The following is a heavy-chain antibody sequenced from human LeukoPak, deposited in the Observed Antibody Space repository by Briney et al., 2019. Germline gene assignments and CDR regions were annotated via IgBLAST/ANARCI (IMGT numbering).Heavy chain of an antibody. D-gene: IGHD6-6*01. J-gene: IGHJ4*02. V-gene: IGHV3-23*01. CDR1: GFTFSTYA. CDR3: ANWIGSSSRDY. CDR2: INSNGDEI. Sequence: GGSLRLSCAASGFTFSTYAMTWARQGPGKGLEWVSGINSNGDEIYYADSVRGRFTISRDNSNNALYLQMDTLRAEDTAVYYCANWIGSSSRDYWGQGTLVTVPS.